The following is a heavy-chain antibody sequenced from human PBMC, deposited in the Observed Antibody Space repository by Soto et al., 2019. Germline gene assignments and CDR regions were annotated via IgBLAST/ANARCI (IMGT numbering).Heavy chain of an antibody. D-gene: IGHD3-10*01. CDR3: ARVSGIYYYGMDV. CDR2: INHSGST. Sequence: SETLSLTCAVFGGSFSGYYWSWIRQPPGKGLEWIGEINHSGSTNYNPSLKSRVTISVDASKNQFSLKLSSVTAADTAVYYCARVSGIYYYGMDVWGQGTTVTVSS. J-gene: IGHJ6*02. V-gene: IGHV4-34*01. CDR1: GGSFSGYY.